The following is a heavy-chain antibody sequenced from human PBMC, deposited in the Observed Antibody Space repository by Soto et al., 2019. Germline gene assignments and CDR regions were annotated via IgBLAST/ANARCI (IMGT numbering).Heavy chain of an antibody. Sequence: GSLRLSCAASGFTFSSYAMSWVRQAPGKGLEWVSAISGSGGSTYYADSVKGRFTISRDNSKNTLYLQMNSLRAEDTAVYYCAKVDVVVPAAPMLYWGQGTLVTVSS. CDR2: ISGSGGST. D-gene: IGHD2-2*01. CDR1: GFTFSSYA. J-gene: IGHJ4*02. CDR3: AKVDVVVPAAPMLY. V-gene: IGHV3-23*01.